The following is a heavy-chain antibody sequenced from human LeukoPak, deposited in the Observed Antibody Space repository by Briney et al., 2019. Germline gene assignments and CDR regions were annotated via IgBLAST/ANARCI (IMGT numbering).Heavy chain of an antibody. J-gene: IGHJ5*02. Sequence: SETLSLTCTVSGYSISSGYYWGWIRQPPEKGLEWIGSIYHSGSTFYNPSLKNRVTISVDTSKNEFSLKLNSVTAADTAVYYCARVPHGETIFGVVLYWLDPWGQGTLVTVYS. CDR3: ARVPHGETIFGVVLYWLDP. D-gene: IGHD3-3*02. V-gene: IGHV4-38-2*02. CDR2: IYHSGST. CDR1: GYSISSGYY.